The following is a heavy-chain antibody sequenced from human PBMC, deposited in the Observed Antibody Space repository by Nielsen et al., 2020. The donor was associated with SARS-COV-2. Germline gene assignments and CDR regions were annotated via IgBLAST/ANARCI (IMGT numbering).Heavy chain of an antibody. CDR2: ISESGGAT. CDR1: GITFSSYG. CDR3: AKHEGED. Sequence: GGSLRLSCAASGITFSSYGMHWVRQAPGKGLEWVSAISESGGATYYTDSVKGRFTISRDNSRNTLYLEMNSLRADDTAVYYCAKHEGEDWGQGTLVTVSS. D-gene: IGHD3-10*01. V-gene: IGHV3-23*01. J-gene: IGHJ4*02.